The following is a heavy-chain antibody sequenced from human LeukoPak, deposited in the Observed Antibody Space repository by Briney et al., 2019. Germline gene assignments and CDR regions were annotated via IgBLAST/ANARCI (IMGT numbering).Heavy chain of an antibody. Sequence: ASVKVSCKPSGYTFTGYYMHWVRQAPGQGFEWMGWISPNSGGTNYAQKFQGRVTLTRDTSISTAYMELSSLRSDDTAVYYCARDGDNSGHDYGKYLWGQGTLVTVSS. V-gene: IGHV1-2*02. CDR3: ARDGDNSGHDYGKYL. J-gene: IGHJ4*02. CDR1: GYTFTGYY. D-gene: IGHD5-12*01. CDR2: ISPNSGGT.